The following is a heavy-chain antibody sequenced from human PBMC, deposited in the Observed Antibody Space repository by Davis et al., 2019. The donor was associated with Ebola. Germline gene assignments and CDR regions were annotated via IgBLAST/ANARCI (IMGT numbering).Heavy chain of an antibody. D-gene: IGHD1-1*01. CDR2: ISSSSSTI. V-gene: IGHV3-48*01. CDR1: GFTFSSYS. J-gene: IGHJ6*02. CDR3: ARDLERRANYYGMDV. Sequence: GESLKISCAASGFTFSSYSMNWVRQAPGKGLEWVSYISSSSSTIYYADSVKGRFTISRDNSKNTLYLQMNSLRAEDTAVYYCARDLERRANYYGMDVWGQGTTVTVSS.